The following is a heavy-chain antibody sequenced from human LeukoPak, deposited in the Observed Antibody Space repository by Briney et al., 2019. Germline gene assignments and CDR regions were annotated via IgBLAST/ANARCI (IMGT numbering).Heavy chain of an antibody. CDR3: ARREVTYYYGSGSDGYFDY. D-gene: IGHD3-10*01. CDR1: GGSISSSSYY. CDR2: IYYSGST. Sequence: SETLSLTCTVSGGSISSSSYYWGWLRQPPGKGLEWIGSIYYSGSTYYNPSLKSRVTISVDTSKNQFSLKLSSVTAADTAVYYCARREVTYYYGSGSDGYFDYWGQGTLVTVSS. V-gene: IGHV4-39*01. J-gene: IGHJ4*02.